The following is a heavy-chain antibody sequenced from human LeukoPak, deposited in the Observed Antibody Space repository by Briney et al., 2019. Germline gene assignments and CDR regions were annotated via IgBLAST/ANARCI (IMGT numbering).Heavy chain of an antibody. CDR1: GGSFSGYY. Sequence: SETLSLTCAVYGGSFSGYYWSWIRQPPGKGLQWIAYISLSGSTNYNPSLKSRVTISLDTSKNQFSLRLTSVIAADTAVYYCAKTGAPMGGYWGQGTLVTVSS. D-gene: IGHD3-16*01. CDR3: AKTGAPMGGY. V-gene: IGHV4-59*01. CDR2: ISLSGST. J-gene: IGHJ4*02.